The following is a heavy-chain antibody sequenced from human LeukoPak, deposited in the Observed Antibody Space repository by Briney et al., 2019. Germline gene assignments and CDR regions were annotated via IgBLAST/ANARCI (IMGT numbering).Heavy chain of an antibody. CDR2: MNPNSGNT. CDR1: GYTFTSYG. J-gene: IGHJ4*02. CDR3: ARGPNEGLDY. Sequence: ASVKVSCKASGYTFTSYGISWVRQATGQGLEWMGWMNPNSGNTGYAQKFQGRVTITRNTSISTAYMELSGLRSEDTAVYYCARGPNEGLDYWGQGTLVTVSS. V-gene: IGHV1-8*03.